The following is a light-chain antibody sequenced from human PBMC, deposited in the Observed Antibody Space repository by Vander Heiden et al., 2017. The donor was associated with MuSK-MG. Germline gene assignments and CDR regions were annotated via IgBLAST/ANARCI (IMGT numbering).Light chain of an antibody. Sequence: EIVLTQSPATLSLSPGERATLSCRASQSVSSYLAWYQQKPGQAPRLLIYDASNRATGIPARFSGSGSGTDFTLTISSLEPEDFAVYYCQQRGNWPLTFGGGTKVXIK. CDR3: QQRGNWPLT. CDR2: DAS. J-gene: IGKJ4*01. V-gene: IGKV3-11*01. CDR1: QSVSSY.